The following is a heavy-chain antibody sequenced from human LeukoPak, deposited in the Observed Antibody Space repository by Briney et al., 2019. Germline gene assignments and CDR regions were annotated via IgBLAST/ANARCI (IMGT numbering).Heavy chain of an antibody. J-gene: IGHJ4*02. CDR2: ISYDGSNK. CDR1: GFTFSSYG. V-gene: IGHV3-30*18. D-gene: IGHD3-3*01. Sequence: PGRSLILSCAASGFTFSSYGMHWVRQAPGKGLERVAVISYDGSNKYYADSVKGRFTISRDNSKNTLYLQMNSLKAEDTAVYYCAKDFLGGVVITPHFDYWGQGTLVTVSS. CDR3: AKDFLGGVVITPHFDY.